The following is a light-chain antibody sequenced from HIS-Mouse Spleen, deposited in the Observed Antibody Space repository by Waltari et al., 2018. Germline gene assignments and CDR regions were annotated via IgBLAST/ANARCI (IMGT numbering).Light chain of an antibody. J-gene: IGKJ4*01. V-gene: IGKV1-5*03. CDR2: KAS. CDR1: QSISSW. CDR3: QQYNSYSLT. Sequence: DIQMTQSPSTLSASVGDRVTITCRASQSISSWLAWYQQKPGKAPKLLIYKASSLESGVPSRFSGSGSGTEFTFTISSLQPDDFATYYCQQYNSYSLTFGGGTKVEIK.